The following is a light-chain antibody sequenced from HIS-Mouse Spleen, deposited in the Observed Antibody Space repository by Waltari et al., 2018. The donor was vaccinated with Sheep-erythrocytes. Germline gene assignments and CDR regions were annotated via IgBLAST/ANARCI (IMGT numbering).Light chain of an antibody. Sequence: DIQMTQSPSSLSASVGDRVTITCQASQDSSNYLNWYQQKPGEAPKLLIYDASNLETGVPSRFSGRGSETDFTFTISSLQPEDIATYYCKQYDNLLTFGGGTKVEIK. CDR2: DAS. CDR3: KQYDNLLT. V-gene: IGKV1-33*01. J-gene: IGKJ4*01. CDR1: QDSSNY.